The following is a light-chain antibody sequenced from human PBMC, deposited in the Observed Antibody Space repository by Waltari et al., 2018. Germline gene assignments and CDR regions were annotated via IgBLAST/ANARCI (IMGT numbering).Light chain of an antibody. Sequence: SSELTQDPAVSVALGQTVRIPCQGDLTRRYTASWYPQRPGQAPVLVVFDFDDRPSGIPERFSGFNFGNTATLTISRVEAGDEADYYCQVWDSTSAHQVFGGGTKLTVL. J-gene: IGLJ2*01. CDR1: LTRRYT. CDR2: DFD. V-gene: IGLV3-21*02. CDR3: QVWDSTSAHQV.